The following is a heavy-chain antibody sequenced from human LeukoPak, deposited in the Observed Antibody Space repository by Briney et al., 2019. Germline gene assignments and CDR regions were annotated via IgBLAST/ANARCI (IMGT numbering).Heavy chain of an antibody. Sequence: SETLPLTCAVSGYSISSGYYWGWIRQPPGEGLEWIGSIYHSGSTYYNPSLKSRVTISVDTSKNQFSLKLSSVTAADTAVYYCASRRPGYSYGWYYFDYWGQGTLVTVSS. D-gene: IGHD5-18*01. CDR2: IYHSGST. CDR1: GYSISSGYY. V-gene: IGHV4-38-2*01. CDR3: ASRRPGYSYGWYYFDY. J-gene: IGHJ4*02.